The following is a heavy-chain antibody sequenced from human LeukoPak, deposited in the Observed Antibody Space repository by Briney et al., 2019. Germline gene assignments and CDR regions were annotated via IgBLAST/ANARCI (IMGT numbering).Heavy chain of an antibody. Sequence: PSETLSLTCTVSGGSISSYYWSWIRQPPGKGLEWIGYIYYSGSTYYNPSLKSRVTISVDTSKNQFSLKLSSVTAADTAVYFCARGRGGYNSPFDYWGQGTLVTVSS. J-gene: IGHJ4*02. CDR1: GGSISSYY. CDR2: IYYSGST. D-gene: IGHD5-24*01. CDR3: ARGRGGYNSPFDY. V-gene: IGHV4-59*12.